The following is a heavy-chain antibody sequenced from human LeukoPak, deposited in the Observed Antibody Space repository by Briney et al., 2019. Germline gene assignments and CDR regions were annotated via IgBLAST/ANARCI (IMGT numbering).Heavy chain of an antibody. Sequence: SETLSLTCAVYGGSFSCYYWSWIRQPPGRGVEWVGEINHSWSTNYNPPLQSRVTISVDTSKNQCSLKLSSVTAADTAVYYCARSNIVVVVAATPGDAFDIWGQGTMVTVSS. J-gene: IGHJ3*02. CDR3: ARSNIVVVVAATPGDAFDI. D-gene: IGHD2-15*01. CDR2: INHSWST. CDR1: GGSFSCYY. V-gene: IGHV4-34*01.